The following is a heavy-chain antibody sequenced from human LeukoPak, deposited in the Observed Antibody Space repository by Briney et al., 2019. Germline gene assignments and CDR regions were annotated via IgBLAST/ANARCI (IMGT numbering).Heavy chain of an antibody. Sequence: PSETLSLTCAVSGYSISSGYYWGWIRQPPGKGLEWIGSVYHSASTSYNPSLKSRVTISVDTSKNQFSLNLNSVTAADTAVYYCARPPGYSRGKTFDYGGQETLAPVP. CDR2: VYHSAST. J-gene: IGHJ4*02. CDR1: GYSISSGYY. CDR3: ARPPGYSRGKTFDY. V-gene: IGHV4-38-2*01. D-gene: IGHD6-13*01.